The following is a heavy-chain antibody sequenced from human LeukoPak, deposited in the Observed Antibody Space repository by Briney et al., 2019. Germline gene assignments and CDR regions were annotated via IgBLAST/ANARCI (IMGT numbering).Heavy chain of an antibody. J-gene: IGHJ4*02. CDR1: GFPFSYYY. Sequence: GGTLRLFCAASGFPFSYYYMSWIREAPGKGLEWVSYISSSGSTIYYADSVKGRFTISRDNAKNSLYLQMNSLRAEDTAVYYCARDGDYRGLYSSGWYDYWGQGTLVTVSS. D-gene: IGHD6-19*01. CDR2: ISSSGSTI. CDR3: ARDGDYRGLYSSGWYDY. V-gene: IGHV3-11*01.